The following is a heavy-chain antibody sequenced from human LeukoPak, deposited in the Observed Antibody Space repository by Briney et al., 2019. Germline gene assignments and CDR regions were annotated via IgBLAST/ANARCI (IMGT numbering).Heavy chain of an antibody. Sequence: PGGSLRLSCAAYGFTFSSYAMSWVRQAPGKGLEWVSAISGSGGSTYYADSVKGRFTISRDNSKNTLYLQMNSLRAEDTAVYYCAKSPSSGWYGAEYFQHWGQGTMVTVSS. V-gene: IGHV3-23*01. J-gene: IGHJ1*01. D-gene: IGHD6-19*01. CDR2: ISGSGGST. CDR3: AKSPSSGWYGAEYFQH. CDR1: GFTFSSYA.